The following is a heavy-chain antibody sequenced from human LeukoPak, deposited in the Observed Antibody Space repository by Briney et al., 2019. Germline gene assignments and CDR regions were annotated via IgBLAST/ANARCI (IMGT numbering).Heavy chain of an antibody. Sequence: GASVKVSCKASGYTFTGYYMHWVRQAPGQGLEWMGWINPNSGGTNYAQKFQGRVTMSRDTSISTAYMELSRLRSDDTAVYYCARDGWGREIGEIYDYWGQGTLVTVSS. D-gene: IGHD2-21*02. J-gene: IGHJ4*02. CDR1: GYTFTGYY. CDR3: ARDGWGREIGEIYDY. CDR2: INPNSGGT. V-gene: IGHV1-2*02.